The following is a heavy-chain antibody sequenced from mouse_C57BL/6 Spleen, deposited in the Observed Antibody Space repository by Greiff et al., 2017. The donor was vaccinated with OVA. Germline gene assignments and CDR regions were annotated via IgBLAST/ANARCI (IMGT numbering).Heavy chain of an antibody. V-gene: IGHV5-6*02. D-gene: IGHD2-5*01. J-gene: IGHJ4*01. Sequence: DVKLVESGGDLVKPGGSLKLSCAASGFTFSSYGMSWVRQTPDKRLEWVATISSGGSYTYYPDSVKGRFTISRDNAKNTLYLQMSSLKSEDTAMYYCARHSNSPYAMDYWGQGTSVTVSS. CDR2: ISSGGSYT. CDR1: GFTFSSYG. CDR3: ARHSNSPYAMDY.